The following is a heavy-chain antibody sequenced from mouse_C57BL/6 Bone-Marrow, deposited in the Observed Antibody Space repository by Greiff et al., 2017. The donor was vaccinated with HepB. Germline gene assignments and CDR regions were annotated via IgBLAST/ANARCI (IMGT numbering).Heavy chain of an antibody. CDR3: ATYYYGSGSLYAMDY. V-gene: IGHV1-15*01. J-gene: IGHJ4*01. CDR2: IDPDTGCT. CDR1: GYTFTDYE. D-gene: IGHD1-1*01. Sequence: QVQLQQSGAELVRPGASVTLSCKASGYTFTDYEMHWVKQTPVHGLEWIGAIDPDTGCTAYNQKFKGKAILTADKSSSTAYMGLRSLTSEDSALYYGATYYYGSGSLYAMDYWGQGTSVTVSS.